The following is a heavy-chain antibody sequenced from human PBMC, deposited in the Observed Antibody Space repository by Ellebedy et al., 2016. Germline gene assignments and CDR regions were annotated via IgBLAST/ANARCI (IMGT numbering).Heavy chain of an antibody. J-gene: IGHJ4*02. V-gene: IGHV3-23*01. CDR2: ISGDGDTT. Sequence: GESLKISXVASGFTFRNFFMSWVRQAPRGGLEWISTISGDGDTTFSADSVKGRFTISRDNSRYTLYLQMDSLRAADTAVYYCYYGHYSGSWGQGTLVTVSS. D-gene: IGHD4-17*01. CDR1: GFTFRNFF. CDR3: YYGHYSGS.